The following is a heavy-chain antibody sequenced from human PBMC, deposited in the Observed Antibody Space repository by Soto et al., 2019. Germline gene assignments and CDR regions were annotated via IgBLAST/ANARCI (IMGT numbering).Heavy chain of an antibody. Sequence: QVQLQESGPGLAKPSQTLSLTCTVSGASLSSGGYYWTWIRQVPGKALEWIGYIFHTGTTFYNPSLKSLVVMSIEKSDNQFSLNLRSVTAADTPVYYCARGLGYDSNGRFLAAFDVWGQWTMVTVSS. V-gene: IGHV4-31*01. CDR1: GASLSSGGYY. J-gene: IGHJ3*01. D-gene: IGHD3-22*01. CDR3: ARGLGYDSNGRFLAAFDV. CDR2: IFHTGTT.